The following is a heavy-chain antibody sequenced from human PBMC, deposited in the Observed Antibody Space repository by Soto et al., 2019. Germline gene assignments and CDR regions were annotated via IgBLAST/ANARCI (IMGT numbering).Heavy chain of an antibody. D-gene: IGHD4-17*01. Sequence: QVQLVQSGAEVKKPGSSVKVSCKASGGTFSSYAISWVRQAPGQGLEWMGGIIPIFGTANYAQKFQSRVTITAAESASKSYMELSSLRSEDTAVYYCARELATVVTGWFDPWGQGTLVTVSS. J-gene: IGHJ5*02. CDR1: GGTFSSYA. V-gene: IGHV1-69*12. CDR2: IIPIFGTA. CDR3: ARELATVVTGWFDP.